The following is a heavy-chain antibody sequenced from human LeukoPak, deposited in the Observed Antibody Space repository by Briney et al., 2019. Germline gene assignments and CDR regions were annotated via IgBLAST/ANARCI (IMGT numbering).Heavy chain of an antibody. J-gene: IGHJ4*02. D-gene: IGHD2-2*02. Sequence: ASVKVSCKASGYTFTGYYMHWVRQAPGQGLEWMGWINPNSGGTNYAQKFQGRVTMTRDTSISTAYMELSRLRSDDTAVYYCARKSMRVVVVPAAIGNYWGQGTLVTVSS. CDR3: ARKSMRVVVVPAAIGNY. CDR2: INPNSGGT. CDR1: GYTFTGYY. V-gene: IGHV1-2*02.